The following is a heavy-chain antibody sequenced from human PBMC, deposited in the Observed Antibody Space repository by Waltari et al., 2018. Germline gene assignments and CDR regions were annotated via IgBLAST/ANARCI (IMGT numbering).Heavy chain of an antibody. V-gene: IGHV3-23*01. J-gene: IGHJ4*02. CDR1: GFSFSNYG. CDR2: VNGDRT. CDR3: AKETGGRGWYTVDY. D-gene: IGHD6-19*01. Sequence: EVQVLESGGGLVQPGGSLRLSCVASGFSFSNYGMSWVRQAPGKGSEGVSAVNGDRTYYAGAVKGRFTISRDNSQNTVYLQLSSLRADDTAVYYCAKETGGRGWYTVDYWGQGTLVTVSS.